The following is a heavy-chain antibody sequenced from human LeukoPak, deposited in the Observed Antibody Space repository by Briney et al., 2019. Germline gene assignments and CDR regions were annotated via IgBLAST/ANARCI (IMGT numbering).Heavy chain of an antibody. CDR3: ARGDGGSWRTGNFDY. J-gene: IGHJ4*02. Sequence: ASVKVSCKASGYTFTSYDINWVRQAPGQGLEWMGWVSGYNGHTQYAQNLQGRVTMTTDTSTTTAYMDLRSLRSDDTAIYYCARGDGGSWRTGNFDYWGQGSLVTVSS. CDR2: VSGYNGHT. CDR1: GYTFTSYD. D-gene: IGHD2-15*01. V-gene: IGHV1-18*01.